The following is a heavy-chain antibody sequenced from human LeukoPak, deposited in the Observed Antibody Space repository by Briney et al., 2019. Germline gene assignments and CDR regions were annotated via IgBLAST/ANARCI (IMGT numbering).Heavy chain of an antibody. Sequence: KPGGSLRLSCAASGFTFSSYSVNWVRQAPGKGLEWVSSISSSSSYIYYADSVKGRFTISRDNAKNSLYLQMNSLRAEDTAVYYCARVSDDSSGYYYVRRYYFDYWGQGTLVTVSS. CDR2: ISSSSSYI. CDR3: ARVSDDSSGYYYVRRYYFDY. D-gene: IGHD3-22*01. V-gene: IGHV3-21*01. J-gene: IGHJ4*02. CDR1: GFTFSSYS.